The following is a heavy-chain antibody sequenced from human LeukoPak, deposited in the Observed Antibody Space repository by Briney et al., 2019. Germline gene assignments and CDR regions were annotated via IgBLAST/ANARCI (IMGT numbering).Heavy chain of an antibody. CDR2: IRYDGSNK. Sequence: GGSLRLSCAASGFTFSSYGMHWVRQAPGKGLEGVAFIRYDGSNKYYADSVKGRFTISRDNAKNSLYLQMNSLRAEDTAVYYCARAYCSSTSCSPGWFDPWGQGTLVTVSS. D-gene: IGHD2-2*01. CDR1: GFTFSSYG. V-gene: IGHV3-30*02. J-gene: IGHJ5*02. CDR3: ARAYCSSTSCSPGWFDP.